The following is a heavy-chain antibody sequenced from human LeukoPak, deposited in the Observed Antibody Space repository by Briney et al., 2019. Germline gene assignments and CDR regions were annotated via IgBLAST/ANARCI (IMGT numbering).Heavy chain of an antibody. J-gene: IGHJ4*02. CDR1: GGSISSYY. D-gene: IGHD4-23*01. V-gene: IGHV4-59*01. CDR2: IYYSGST. Sequence: PSETLSLTCTVSGGSISSYYWSWTRQPPGKGLEWIGYIYYSGSTNYNPSLKSRVTISVDTSKNQFSLKLSSVTAADTAVYYCARRGYGRNSVYFDYWGQGTLVTVSS. CDR3: ARRGYGRNSVYFDY.